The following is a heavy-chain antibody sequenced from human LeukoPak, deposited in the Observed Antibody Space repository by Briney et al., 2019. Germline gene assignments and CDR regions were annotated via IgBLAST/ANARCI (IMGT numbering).Heavy chain of an antibody. Sequence: GGSLRLSCAASGFTFSSYAMHWVRQAPGKGLEWVAVISYDGSNKYYADSVKGRFTISRDNSKNTLYLQMNSLRAEDTGVYYCAQLCLGGPQVGYWGQGTLVTVSS. J-gene: IGHJ4*02. CDR1: GFTFSSYA. V-gene: IGHV3-30-3*01. D-gene: IGHD2-21*01. CDR3: AQLCLGGPQVGY. CDR2: ISYDGSNK.